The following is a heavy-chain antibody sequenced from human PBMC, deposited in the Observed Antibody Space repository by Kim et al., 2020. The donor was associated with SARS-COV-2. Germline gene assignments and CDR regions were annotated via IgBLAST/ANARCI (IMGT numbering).Heavy chain of an antibody. CDR2: ISSSSSTI. CDR3: ARTKRTAYYDTHDAFDI. D-gene: IGHD3-22*01. V-gene: IGHV3-48*02. CDR1: GFTFSSYS. J-gene: IGHJ3*02. Sequence: GGSLRLSCAASGFTFSSYSMNWVRQAPGKGLEWVSYISSSSSTIYYADSVKGRFTISRDNAKNSLYLQMNSLRDEDTAVYYCARTKRTAYYDTHDAFDIWGQGTMVTVSS.